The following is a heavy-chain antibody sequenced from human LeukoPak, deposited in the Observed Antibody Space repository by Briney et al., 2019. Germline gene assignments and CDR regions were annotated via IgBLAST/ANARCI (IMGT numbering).Heavy chain of an antibody. D-gene: IGHD3-16*02. J-gene: IGHJ5*02. CDR3: ARDRGYDYVWGSYRYSNWFDP. Sequence: GGSLRLSCAASELTLSDNYMSWIRQAPGRGLEWVSFIYAGGSTYYADSVRGRFIMSRDNSKNTVYLQMNSLRAEDTAVYYCARDRGYDYVWGSYRYSNWFDPWGQGTLVTVSS. V-gene: IGHV3-53*01. CDR2: IYAGGST. CDR1: ELTLSDNY.